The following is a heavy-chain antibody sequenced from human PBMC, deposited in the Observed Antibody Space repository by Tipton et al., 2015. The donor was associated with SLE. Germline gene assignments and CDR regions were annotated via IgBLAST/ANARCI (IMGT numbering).Heavy chain of an antibody. J-gene: IGHJ4*02. CDR3: ASRVAVAGSFDY. V-gene: IGHV1-8*02. Sequence: VQLVQSGAEVKKPGTSLKVSCKASGYTFNTYDINWVRQATGQGLEWMGWMNPNSGNTGYAQKFQGRVTMTRNTSVSTAYMELSSLRSEDTAVYYCASRVAVAGSFDYWGQGTLVTVSS. D-gene: IGHD6-19*01. CDR2: MNPNSGNT. CDR1: GYTFNTYD.